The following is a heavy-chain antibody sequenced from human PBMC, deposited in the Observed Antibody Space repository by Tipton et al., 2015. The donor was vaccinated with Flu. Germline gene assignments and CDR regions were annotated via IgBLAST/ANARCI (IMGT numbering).Heavy chain of an antibody. CDR2: LYDSGIT. Sequence: TLSLTCAVYGGSFSSHYWSWIRQPPGKGLEWIGGLYDSGITYYNPSLKSRVTISLDTSKNQFSLKLISVTAADTAVYYCARSSSAYDYVWGGSYYFDFWGQGTLVTVSS. D-gene: IGHD3-16*01. CDR1: GGSFSSHY. J-gene: IGHJ4*02. CDR3: ARSSSAYDYVWGGSYYFDF. V-gene: IGHV4-34*01.